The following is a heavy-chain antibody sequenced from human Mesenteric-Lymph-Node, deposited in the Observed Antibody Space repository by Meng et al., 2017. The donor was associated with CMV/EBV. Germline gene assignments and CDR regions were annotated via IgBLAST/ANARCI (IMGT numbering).Heavy chain of an antibody. D-gene: IGHD6-13*01. CDR3: AKVEYSSSLNWFDP. Sequence: GGSLRLSCSASGFTFDYYAMNWVRLAPGKGLEWVAFIRYDGSNKYYADSVKGRFTISRDNSKNTLYLQMNSLRAEDTAVYYCAKVEYSSSLNWFDPWGQGTLVTVSS. CDR2: IRYDGSNK. V-gene: IGHV3-30*02. CDR1: GFTFDYYA. J-gene: IGHJ5*02.